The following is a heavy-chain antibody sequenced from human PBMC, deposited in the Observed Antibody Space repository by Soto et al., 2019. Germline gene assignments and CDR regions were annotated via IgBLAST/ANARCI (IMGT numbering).Heavy chain of an antibody. CDR1: GFTFRTYD. CDR2: MSFDGNSK. CDR3: AKDKGRSLTGGMDV. D-gene: IGHD3-9*01. V-gene: IGHV3-30*18. Sequence: GGSLRLSCADSGFTFRTYDMHWVRQALGKGLEWVAVMSFDGNSKYYADSMKGRFIISRDNSKNTLYLEMNSLRAEDTAVYYCAKDKGRSLTGGMDVWGQGTTVTVSS. J-gene: IGHJ6*02.